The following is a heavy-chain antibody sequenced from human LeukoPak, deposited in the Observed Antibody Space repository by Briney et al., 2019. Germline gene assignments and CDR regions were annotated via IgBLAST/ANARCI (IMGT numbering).Heavy chain of an antibody. CDR3: AKSDCGTIGCKLLNY. Sequence: PGGSLRLSCAASGFTFNNYAMSWVRQAPGKGLEWVSAINSGGDATHYADSVQGRFTISRDNSKNTLSLQLNSLRAEDTAVYYCAKSDCGTIGCKLLNYWGQGTLVTVSS. V-gene: IGHV3-23*01. CDR1: GFTFNNYA. J-gene: IGHJ4*02. CDR2: INSGGDAT. D-gene: IGHD2-21*01.